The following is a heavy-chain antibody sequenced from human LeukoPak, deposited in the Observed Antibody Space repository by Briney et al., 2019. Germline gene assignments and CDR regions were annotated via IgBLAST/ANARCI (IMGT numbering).Heavy chain of an antibody. V-gene: IGHV3-23*01. Sequence: GGSLRLFCAASGFSFSSYAMRWVRQAPGKGLEWVSAISGSGGSTYYADSVQGRFTISRDNSKNTQSLQMNILRAEDTAVYYCLGYCSGGNCYSGGYWGQGTLVTVSS. J-gene: IGHJ4*02. CDR1: GFSFSSYA. D-gene: IGHD2-15*01. CDR3: LGYCSGGNCYSGGY. CDR2: ISGSGGST.